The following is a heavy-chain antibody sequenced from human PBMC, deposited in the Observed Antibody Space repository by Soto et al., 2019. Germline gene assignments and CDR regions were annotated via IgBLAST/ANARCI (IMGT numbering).Heavy chain of an antibody. D-gene: IGHD2-21*02. CDR3: TRETALRGLDS. CDR1: GFTFSSYT. V-gene: IGHV3-48*02. CDR2: ISSGAATI. Sequence: EVQLVESGGELIQPGGSLRLSCAAAGFTFSSYTMNWVRQAPGKGLEWLSSISSGAATIYYADSVKGRFTISRDNAKNSLYLQLNTLRDDDTAVYYCTRETALRGLDSWGQGTTVTVSS. J-gene: IGHJ6*02.